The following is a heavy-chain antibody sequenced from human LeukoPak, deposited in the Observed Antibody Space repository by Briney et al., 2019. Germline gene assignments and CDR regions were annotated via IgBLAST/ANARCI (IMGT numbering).Heavy chain of an antibody. D-gene: IGHD3-22*01. CDR1: GYTLTELS. J-gene: IGHJ4*02. Sequence: ASVKVSCKVSGYTLTELSMHWVRQAPGKGLEWMGGFDPEDGETIYAQKFQGRVTMTEDTSTDTAYMELSSLRSEDTAVYYCATVFAYYDSSCYYPPQFDYWGQGTLVTVSS. CDR3: ATVFAYYDSSCYYPPQFDY. V-gene: IGHV1-24*01. CDR2: FDPEDGET.